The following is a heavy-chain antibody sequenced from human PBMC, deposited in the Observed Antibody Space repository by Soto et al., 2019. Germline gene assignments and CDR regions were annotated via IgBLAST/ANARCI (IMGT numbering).Heavy chain of an antibody. V-gene: IGHV6-1*01. CDR2: TYYRSKWYN. D-gene: IGHD6-13*01. J-gene: IGHJ6*02. Sequence: SQTLSLTCAISGDSVSSNSAAWNWIRQSPSRGLEWLGRTYYRSKWYNDYAVSVKSRITINPDTSKNQFSLQLNSVTPEDTAVYYCARDRRAAAGTSRSYYYYGMDVWGQGTTVTVSS. CDR1: GDSVSSNSAA. CDR3: ARDRRAAAGTSRSYYYYGMDV.